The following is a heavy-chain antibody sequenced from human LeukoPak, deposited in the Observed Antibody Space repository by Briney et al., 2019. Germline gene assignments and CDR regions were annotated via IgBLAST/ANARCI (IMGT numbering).Heavy chain of an antibody. CDR1: GYSFTSYW. CDR2: IYPGDSDT. CDR3: ARQYSSSSAPSDYYYMDV. V-gene: IGHV5-51*01. Sequence: GESLKISCKGSGYSFTSYWIGWVRQMPGKGLEWMGIIYPGDSDTRYSPSFQGQVTISADKSISTAYLRWSSLKASDTAMYYCARQYSSSSAPSDYYYMDVWGKGTTVTVSS. D-gene: IGHD6-6*01. J-gene: IGHJ6*03.